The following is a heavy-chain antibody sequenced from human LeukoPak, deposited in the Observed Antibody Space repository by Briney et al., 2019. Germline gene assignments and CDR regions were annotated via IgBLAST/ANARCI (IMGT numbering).Heavy chain of an antibody. CDR3: ARDPTPYSSSWYDGYNWFDP. CDR2: ISAYNGNT. D-gene: IGHD6-13*01. V-gene: IGHV1-18*01. CDR1: GYTFTSYG. Sequence: GASVKVSCKASGYTFTSYGISWVRQAPGQGLEWMGWISAYNGNTNYAQKLQGRVTMTTDTSTSTAYMELRSLRSDDTAVYYCARDPTPYSSSWYDGYNWFDPWGQGTLVTVSS. J-gene: IGHJ5*02.